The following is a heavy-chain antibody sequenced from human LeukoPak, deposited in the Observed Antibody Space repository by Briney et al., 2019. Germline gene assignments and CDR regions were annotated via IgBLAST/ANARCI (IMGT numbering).Heavy chain of an antibody. V-gene: IGHV3-9*01. CDR1: GFTFDDYA. Sequence: PGGSLRLSCAASGFTFDDYAMHWVRQAPGKGLEWVSGISWNSGSIGYADSVKGRFTISRDNAKNSLYLQMNSLRAEDTALYYCAKDGTAATNPKGEFDYWGQGTLVNVSS. CDR3: AKDGTAATNPKGEFDY. D-gene: IGHD6-13*01. CDR2: ISWNSGSI. J-gene: IGHJ4*02.